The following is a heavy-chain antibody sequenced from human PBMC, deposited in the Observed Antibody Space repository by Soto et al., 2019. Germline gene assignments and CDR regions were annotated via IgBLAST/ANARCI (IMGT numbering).Heavy chain of an antibody. CDR1: GFTIDDYP. CDR3: TRAVRFVGDAFDI. Sequence: GGSLRLSCRTSGFTIDDYPMSWFRQAPGKGLEWVSYIRNKAYGETTEYAASVKGRFTISRDDSKSIAYLQMHSLKTEDTAIYYCTRAVRFVGDAFDISSQGTMVTV. J-gene: IGHJ3*02. V-gene: IGHV3-49*03. CDR2: IRNKAYGETT. D-gene: IGHD3-3*01.